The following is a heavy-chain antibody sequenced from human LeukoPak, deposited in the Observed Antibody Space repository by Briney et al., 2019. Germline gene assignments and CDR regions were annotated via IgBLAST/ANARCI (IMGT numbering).Heavy chain of an antibody. J-gene: IGHJ6*02. V-gene: IGHV4-34*01. CDR2: INHSGST. Sequence: SETLSFTCAVYGGSFSGYYWSWIRQPPGKGLEWIGEINHSGSTNYNPSLKSRVTISVDTSKNQFSLKLSSVTAADTAVYYCAGDIVVVPAGGSVVVYGMDVWGQGTTVTVSS. D-gene: IGHD2-2*01. CDR1: GGSFSGYY. CDR3: AGDIVVVPAGGSVVVYGMDV.